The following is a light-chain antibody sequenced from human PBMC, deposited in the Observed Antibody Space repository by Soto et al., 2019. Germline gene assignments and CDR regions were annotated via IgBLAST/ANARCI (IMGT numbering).Light chain of an antibody. CDR3: QQYNSFSPLS. CDR2: DAS. J-gene: IGKJ4*01. V-gene: IGKV1-5*01. Sequence: PSTLSASVGDRVTITCRASQSISGWLAWYQQKPGKAPRLLIFDASSLESGVPSRFSGSGSGKDFTLVINNLQTDDFATYYCQQYNSFSPLSFGGGTKVDIK. CDR1: QSISGW.